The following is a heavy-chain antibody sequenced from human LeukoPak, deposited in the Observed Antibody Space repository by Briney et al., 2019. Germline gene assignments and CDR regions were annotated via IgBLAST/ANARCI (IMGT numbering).Heavy chain of an antibody. CDR1: GYTFTGYY. Sequence: ASVKVSCKASGYTFTGYYMHWVRQAPGQGLEWMGWINPNSGGTNYAQKFQGWVTMTRDTSISTAYMELSRLRSDDTAVYYCARGYCSSTSCYKPAGHRGLPDYWGQGTLVTVSS. D-gene: IGHD2-2*02. J-gene: IGHJ4*02. CDR3: ARGYCSSTSCYKPAGHRGLPDY. CDR2: INPNSGGT. V-gene: IGHV1-2*04.